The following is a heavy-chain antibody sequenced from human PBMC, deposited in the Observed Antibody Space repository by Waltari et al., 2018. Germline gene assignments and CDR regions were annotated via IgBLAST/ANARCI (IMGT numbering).Heavy chain of an antibody. J-gene: IGHJ4*02. Sequence: QVQLVQSGAEVKKPGASVKVSCEASGYTFTGYFIHWVRRAPGQGLEWMGWNNPNSGGTKYAQKFQGRVTMTRDTSISTAYMELSSVRSDDTAVYYCARDLTGEHDYWGQGTLVIVSS. CDR2: NNPNSGGT. V-gene: IGHV1-2*02. CDR3: ARDLTGEHDY. CDR1: GYTFTGYF.